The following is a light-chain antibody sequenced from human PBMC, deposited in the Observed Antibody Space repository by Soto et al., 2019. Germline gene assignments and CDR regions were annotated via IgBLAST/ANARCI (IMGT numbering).Light chain of an antibody. Sequence: DIQMTQSPSTLSASVGDRVTITCRASQNIFTWLAWYQHKPGKAPKLLIYDASILESGVPSRFNGSGSGTLFTLTITSLQSDDFASYYCQQYNTHSFGGGTKVEIK. J-gene: IGKJ4*01. CDR3: QQYNTHS. V-gene: IGKV1-5*01. CDR2: DAS. CDR1: QNIFTW.